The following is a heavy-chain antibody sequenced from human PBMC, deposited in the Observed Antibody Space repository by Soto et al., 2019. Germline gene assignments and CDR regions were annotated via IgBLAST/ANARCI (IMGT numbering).Heavy chain of an antibody. CDR3: AKDRGYCSSTSCYFWYFDY. CDR1: GFTFSSYA. V-gene: IGHV3-23*01. D-gene: IGHD2-2*01. J-gene: IGHJ4*02. CDR2: ISGSCGST. Sequence: EVQLLESGGGLVQPGGSLRLSCAASGFTFSSYAMSWVRQAPGKGLEWVSAISGSCGSTYYADSVKGRFTISRDNSKNTLYLQMNSLRAEDTAVYYCAKDRGYCSSTSCYFWYFDYWGQGTLVTVSS.